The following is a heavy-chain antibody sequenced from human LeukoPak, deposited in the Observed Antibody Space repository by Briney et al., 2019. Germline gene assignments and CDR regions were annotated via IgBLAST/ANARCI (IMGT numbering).Heavy chain of an antibody. Sequence: GASLQICGEGAGYIFSSYWMGGGRPLAGKGLEGMGIIYRGDSDTRDSPSFQGQVTLSADKSIRTAYLQWSSLKASHTAMYYCARRCSSTSCYGGYYGMDVWGKGTTVTVSS. V-gene: IGHV5-51*01. CDR3: ARRCSSTSCYGGYYGMDV. J-gene: IGHJ6*04. D-gene: IGHD2-2*01. CDR2: IYRGDSDT. CDR1: GYIFSSYW.